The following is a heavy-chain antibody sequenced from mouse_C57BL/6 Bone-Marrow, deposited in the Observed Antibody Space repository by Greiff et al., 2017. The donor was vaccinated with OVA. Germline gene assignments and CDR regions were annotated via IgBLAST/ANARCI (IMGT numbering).Heavy chain of an antibody. CDR1: GFTFSSYA. J-gene: IGHJ3*01. V-gene: IGHV5-4*01. D-gene: IGHD2-4*01. CDR3: AREGLYYDYDGGAWFAY. CDR2: ISDGGSYT. Sequence: EVKLVESGGGLVKPGGSLKLSCAASGFTFSSYAMSWVRQTPEKRLEWVATISDGGSYTYYPDNVKGRFTISRDNAKNNLYLQMSHLKSEDTAMYYCAREGLYYDYDGGAWFAYWGQGTLVTVSA.